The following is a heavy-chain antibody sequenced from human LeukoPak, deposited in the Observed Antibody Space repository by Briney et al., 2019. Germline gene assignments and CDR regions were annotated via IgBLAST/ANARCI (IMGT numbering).Heavy chain of an antibody. J-gene: IGHJ3*02. D-gene: IGHD2-15*01. V-gene: IGHV4-39*07. CDR2: IYYSGST. Sequence: PSETLSLTCTVSGGSISSSNYYWGWIRQPPGKGLEWIGNIYYSGSTYYNPSLKSRVTISVDTSKNQFSLKLSSVTAADTAVYYCARTDIGPDAFDIWGQGTMVTVS. CDR3: ARTDIGPDAFDI. CDR1: GGSISSSNYY.